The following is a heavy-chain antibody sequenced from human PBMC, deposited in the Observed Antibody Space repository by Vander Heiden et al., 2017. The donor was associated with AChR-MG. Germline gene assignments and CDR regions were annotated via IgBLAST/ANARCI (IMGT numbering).Heavy chain of an antibody. V-gene: IGHV2-5*02. J-gene: IGHJ3*02. D-gene: IGHD4-17*01. CDR2: IYWDDDK. CDR3: SHVPWRYGGNLTAFDI. CDR1: WFSLSTSGVG. Sequence: QITLKESGPTLVKPTQTLTLTCTFSWFSLSTSGVGVGWIRQPPGKALEWLALIYWDDDKRYSPSLKSRLTVTKDTSKNQVVLTMTNMDPVDTATYYCSHVPWRYGGNLTAFDIWGQGTMVTVSP.